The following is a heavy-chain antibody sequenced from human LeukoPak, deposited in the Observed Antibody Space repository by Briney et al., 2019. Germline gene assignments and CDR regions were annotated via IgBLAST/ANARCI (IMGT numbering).Heavy chain of an antibody. CDR2: IKQDGSEK. CDR1: GFTFSSYW. V-gene: IGHV3-7*03. Sequence: PGGSPRLSCAASGFTFSSYWMSWVRQAPGKGLEWVANIKQDGSEKYYVDSVKGRFTISRDNAKNSLYLQMNSLRAEDTAVYYCAGEETDYDILTGYYNAAFDIWGQGTMVTVSS. CDR3: AGEETDYDILTGYYNAAFDI. J-gene: IGHJ3*02. D-gene: IGHD3-9*01.